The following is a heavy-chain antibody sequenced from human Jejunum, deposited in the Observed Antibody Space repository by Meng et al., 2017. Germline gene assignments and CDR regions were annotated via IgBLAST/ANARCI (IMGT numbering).Heavy chain of an antibody. CDR3: AKGRPKPLSYFDYLLAGGMDV. Sequence: SLKISCAASGFTFNDYAMHWVRQAPGKGLEWVSGISWNSGSINYADSVKGRFTISRDDAENSLYLQMNSLRAEDTALYYCAKGRPKPLSYFDYLLAGGMDVWGQGTTVTVSS. CDR1: GFTFNDYA. V-gene: IGHV3-9*01. J-gene: IGHJ6*02. CDR2: ISWNSGSI. D-gene: IGHD3-9*01.